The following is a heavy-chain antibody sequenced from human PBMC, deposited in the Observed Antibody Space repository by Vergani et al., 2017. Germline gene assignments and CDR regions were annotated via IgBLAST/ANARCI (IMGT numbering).Heavy chain of an antibody. J-gene: IGHJ6*03. Sequence: QITLKESGPTLVKPTQTLTLTCTFSGFSLNTRGVSVPWIRQPPGKALDWLALIYWNDDQHYSPSLNNRVTITKDTSKNQGVLTMTNMDYVDTGTYYCVYRKTECGTTGCFYPFYYYYYMDVWGKGTTVTVSS. CDR3: VYRKTECGTTGCFYPFYYYYYMDV. V-gene: IGHV2-5*04. CDR1: GFSLNTRGVS. CDR2: IYWNDDQ. D-gene: IGHD1-1*01.